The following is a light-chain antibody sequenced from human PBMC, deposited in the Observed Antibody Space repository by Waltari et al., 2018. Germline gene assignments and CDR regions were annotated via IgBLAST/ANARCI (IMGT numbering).Light chain of an antibody. J-gene: IGKJ1*01. CDR2: DAS. CDR3: QKYGSLPAT. CDR1: QSVSRT. V-gene: IGKV3-20*01. Sequence: EVVLTQSPGTLSLSPGERATLSCRASQSVSRTLAWYQQKPGQAPRLLIYDASSRATGIPDRFSGGGSGTDFSLTISRLEPEDFAVYYCQKYGSLPATFGQGTKVEIK.